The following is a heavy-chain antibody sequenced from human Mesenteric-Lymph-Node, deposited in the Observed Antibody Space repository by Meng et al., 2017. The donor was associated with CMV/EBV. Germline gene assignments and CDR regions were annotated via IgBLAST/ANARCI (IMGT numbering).Heavy chain of an antibody. Sequence: SETLSLTCTVSGGSISSYYWSWIRQPPGKGLEWIGCIYHSGSTNYNPSLKSRVTISVDTSKNQFSLKLSSVTAADTAVYYCARVPNCGGDCYSDYWGQGTLVTVSS. CDR2: IYHSGST. D-gene: IGHD2-21*01. V-gene: IGHV4-59*01. CDR3: ARVPNCGGDCYSDY. CDR1: GGSISSYY. J-gene: IGHJ4*02.